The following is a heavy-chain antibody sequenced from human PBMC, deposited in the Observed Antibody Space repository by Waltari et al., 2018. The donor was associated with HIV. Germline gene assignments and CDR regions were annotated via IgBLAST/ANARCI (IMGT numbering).Heavy chain of an antibody. CDR1: GFTFSSYA. D-gene: IGHD3-22*01. CDR3: AKFSSYYYDSSGYPQY. CDR2: ISGSGGST. J-gene: IGHJ4*02. V-gene: IGHV3-23*01. Sequence: EVQLLESGGGLVQPGGSLRLSCAASGFTFSSYAMSWVRQAPGKGLGWVSAISGSGGSTYYADSVKGRFTISRDNSKNTLYLQMNSLRAEDTAVYYCAKFSSYYYDSSGYPQYWGQGTLVTVSS.